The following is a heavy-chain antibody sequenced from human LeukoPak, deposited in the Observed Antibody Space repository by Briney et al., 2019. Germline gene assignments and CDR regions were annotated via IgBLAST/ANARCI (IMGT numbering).Heavy chain of an antibody. Sequence: SETLSLTCTVSGGSISSYYWSWIRQPPGKGLEWIGYIYYSGSTNYNPSLESRVTISVDTSKNQFSLKLSSVIAADTAVYYCARDLATDYGGNAWFDPWGQGTLVTVSS. V-gene: IGHV4-59*01. D-gene: IGHD4-23*01. CDR2: IYYSGST. J-gene: IGHJ5*02. CDR3: ARDLATDYGGNAWFDP. CDR1: GGSISSYY.